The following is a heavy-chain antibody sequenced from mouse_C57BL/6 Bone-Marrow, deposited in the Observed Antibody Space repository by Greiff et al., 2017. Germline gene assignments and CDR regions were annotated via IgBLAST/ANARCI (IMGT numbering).Heavy chain of an antibody. CDR2: INPYNGDT. J-gene: IGHJ3*01. V-gene: IGHV1-20*01. CDR3: AISRYDDPCAY. CDR1: GYSFTGYF. Sequence: VQLQQSGPELVKPGDSVKISCKASGYSFTGYFMNWVMQSYGKSLEWIGRINPYNGDTFYNQKFKGKATLTVDKSSSTAHMELRSLTSEDSAVYYCAISRYDDPCAYGGQGTLVTVSA. D-gene: IGHD2-3*01.